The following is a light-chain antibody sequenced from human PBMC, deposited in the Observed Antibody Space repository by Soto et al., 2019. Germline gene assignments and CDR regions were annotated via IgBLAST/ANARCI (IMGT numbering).Light chain of an antibody. CDR1: SSNIGAGYD. J-gene: IGLJ3*02. V-gene: IGLV1-40*01. CDR2: GNS. CDR3: QSYDSSLSGWV. Sequence: QSVLTQPPSVSGALGQRVTISCTGSSSNIGAGYDVHGYQQLPGTAPKRLIYGNSNRPSGVPDRFSGSKSGTSASLAITGLRAEDEADYYCQSYDSSLSGWVFGGGTKLTVL.